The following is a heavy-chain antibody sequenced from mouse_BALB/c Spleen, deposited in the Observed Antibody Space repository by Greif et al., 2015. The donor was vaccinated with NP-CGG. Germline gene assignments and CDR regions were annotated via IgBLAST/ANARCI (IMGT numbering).Heavy chain of an antibody. CDR1: GFTFSDYY. V-gene: IGHV5-4*02. CDR3: AKAPFDY. Sequence: EVQRVESGGGLVKPGGSLKLSCAASGFTFSDYYMYWVRQTPEKRLEWVATISDGGSYTYYPDSVKGRFTISRDNAKNNLCLQMRSLKSEDTARYLCAKAPFDYWGQGTTRTVSS. CDR2: ISDGGSYT. J-gene: IGHJ2*01.